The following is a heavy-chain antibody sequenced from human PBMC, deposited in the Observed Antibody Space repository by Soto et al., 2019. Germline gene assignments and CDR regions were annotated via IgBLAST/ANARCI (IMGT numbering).Heavy chain of an antibody. CDR1: GGSISSGGYS. D-gene: IGHD4-17*01. Sequence: QVQLQESGPGLVKPSQTLSLTCTVSGGSISSGGYSWSWIRQHPGKGLEWIGYIYYSGSTYYNPSLKSRVTISVDTSKNQFSLKLSSVTAADTAVYYCARYELSYDYGDPPGAFDIWGQGTMVTVSS. V-gene: IGHV4-31*03. CDR2: IYYSGST. J-gene: IGHJ3*02. CDR3: ARYELSYDYGDPPGAFDI.